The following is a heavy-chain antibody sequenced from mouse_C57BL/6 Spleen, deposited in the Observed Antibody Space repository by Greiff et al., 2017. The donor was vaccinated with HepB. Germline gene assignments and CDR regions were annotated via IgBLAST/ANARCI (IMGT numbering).Heavy chain of an antibody. Sequence: QVHVKQSGSELRSPGSSVKLSCKDFDSEVFPIAYMSWVRQKPGHGFEWIGGILPSIGRTIYGEKFEDKATLDADTLSNTAYLELNSLTSEDSAIYYCARPRYSNYVNWYFDVWGTGTTVTVSS. CDR2: ILPSIGRT. CDR1: DSEVFPIAY. V-gene: IGHV15-2*01. CDR3: ARPRYSNYVNWYFDV. D-gene: IGHD2-5*01. J-gene: IGHJ1*03.